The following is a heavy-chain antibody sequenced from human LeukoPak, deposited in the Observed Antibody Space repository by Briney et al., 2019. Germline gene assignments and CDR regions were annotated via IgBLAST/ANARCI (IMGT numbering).Heavy chain of an antibody. V-gene: IGHV3-74*01. CDR1: GFTFSRYW. Sequence: GGSLRLSCAASGFTFSRYWMHWVRQAPGKGLVWVSRIKYDGSKTSYADFAKGRFTISRDNAKNTLYLQMNSLRAEDAAVYYCARDPHGGSGSDPHDAFDIWGQGTMVTVSS. CDR3: ARDPHGGSGSDPHDAFDI. J-gene: IGHJ3*02. CDR2: IKYDGSKT. D-gene: IGHD1-26*01.